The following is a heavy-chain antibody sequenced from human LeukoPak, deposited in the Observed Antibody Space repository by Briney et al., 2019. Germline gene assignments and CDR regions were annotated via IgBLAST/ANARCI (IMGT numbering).Heavy chain of an antibody. J-gene: IGHJ4*02. Sequence: ASVKVSCKASGYTFTGYYMHWARQAPGQGLEWMGWINPNSGGTNYAQKLQGRVTMTRNTSISTAYMELSSLRSEDTAVYYCARAYTAIVLDYWGQGTLVTVSS. CDR3: ARAYTAIVLDY. CDR2: INPNSGGT. D-gene: IGHD5-18*01. CDR1: GYTFTGYY. V-gene: IGHV1-2*02.